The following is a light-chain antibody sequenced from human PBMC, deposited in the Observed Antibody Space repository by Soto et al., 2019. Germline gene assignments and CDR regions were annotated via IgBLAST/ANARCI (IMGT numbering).Light chain of an antibody. Sequence: AIRMTQSPSSLSASTGDRVTITCRASQGISSYLAWYQQKPGKAPKLLIYAASTLQSGVPSRFSGSGSGTDFTLTISCLQSEDFATYYCQQYYSYPARFGGGTKVDIK. CDR1: QGISSY. CDR3: QQYYSYPAR. J-gene: IGKJ4*02. V-gene: IGKV1-8*01. CDR2: AAS.